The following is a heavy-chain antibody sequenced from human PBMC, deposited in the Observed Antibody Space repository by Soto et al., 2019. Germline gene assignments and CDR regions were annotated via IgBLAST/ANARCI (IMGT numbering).Heavy chain of an antibody. CDR3: AILGRITAAGPFDC. J-gene: IGHJ4*02. D-gene: IGHD6-13*01. CDR2: TDGGGAST. V-gene: IGHV3-23*01. CDR1: GVIFSNYG. Sequence: GGSLRLSCAASGVIFSNYGMSWVRQTQGKGLEWVSSTDGGGASTTNADSVKGRFTISRDNSKNTIYLLMNSLGAEDTAVYYCAILGRITAAGPFDCWGQGTLVTVSS.